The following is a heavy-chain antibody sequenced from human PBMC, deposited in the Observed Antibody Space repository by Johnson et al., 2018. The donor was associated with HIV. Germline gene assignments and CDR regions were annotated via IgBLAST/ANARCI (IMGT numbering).Heavy chain of an antibody. CDR3: ARKQWLEIPSDAFDI. CDR2: IAYDGSKK. CDR1: SFIVTRKY. Sequence: QVQLVESGGGFVQRLSCVVSSFIVTRKYMTWVRQASGKGLEWVAIIAYDGSKKYYADSVKGRFTISRDNAKKTLYLQMSSLRAEDTAIYYCARKQWLEIPSDAFDIWGQGTMVTVSS. D-gene: IGHD6-19*01. J-gene: IGHJ3*02. V-gene: IGHV3-30*03.